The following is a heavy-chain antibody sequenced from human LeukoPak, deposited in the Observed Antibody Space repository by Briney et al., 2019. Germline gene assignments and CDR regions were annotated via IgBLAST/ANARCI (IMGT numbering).Heavy chain of an antibody. CDR2: INHSGST. Sequence: SETLSLTCAVYGGSFTGYYWSWIRQPPGKGLEWIGEINHSGSTNYNPSLKSRGTISVDTSKHQVSLKLSSVTAADTAVYYCARGRSYSPGTFDYWGQGTLVTVSS. J-gene: IGHJ4*02. CDR3: ARGRSYSPGTFDY. V-gene: IGHV4-34*01. D-gene: IGHD1-26*01. CDR1: GGSFTGYY.